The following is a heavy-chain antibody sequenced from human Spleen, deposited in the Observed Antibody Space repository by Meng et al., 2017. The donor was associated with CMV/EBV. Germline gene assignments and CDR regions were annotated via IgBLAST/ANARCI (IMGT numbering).Heavy chain of an antibody. CDR1: RFTFSRYW. Sequence: GESLKISCAGSRFTFSRYWMSWVRQAPGKGLEWVANIKQDGSEKYYVDSVKGRFTNSRDNAKNSVHLQMNSLRAEDTALYFCARVIITRVSGIPAAGNAFDFWGQGTMVTVSS. CDR3: ARVIITRVSGIPAAGNAFDF. J-gene: IGHJ3*01. CDR2: IKQDGSEK. D-gene: IGHD6-13*01. V-gene: IGHV3-7*01.